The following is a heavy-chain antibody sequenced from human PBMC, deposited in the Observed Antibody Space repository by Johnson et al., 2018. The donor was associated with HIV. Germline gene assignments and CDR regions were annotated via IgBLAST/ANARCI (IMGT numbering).Heavy chain of an antibody. V-gene: IGHV3-11*01. Sequence: QVQLVESGGGLVKPGGSLRLSCAASGFTFSDYYMSWISQAPGKGLEWVSYISGIGITTYYADSVKGRFTISRDNSKNTLYLQMNSLRAEDTAVYYCARGGGGYAYDAFDIWGQGTKVTVSS. CDR2: ISGIGITT. CDR1: GFTFSDYY. CDR3: ARGGGGYAYDAFDI. D-gene: IGHD5-12*01. J-gene: IGHJ3*02.